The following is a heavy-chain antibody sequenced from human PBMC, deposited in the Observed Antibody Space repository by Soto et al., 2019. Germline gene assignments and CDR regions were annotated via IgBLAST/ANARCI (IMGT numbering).Heavy chain of an antibody. CDR2: IYHSGST. CDR1: GGSISSSNW. Sequence: SETLSLTCAVSGGSISSSNWWSWVRQPPGKGLEWIGEIYHSGSTNYNPSLKSRVTISVDKSKNQFSLKLSSVTAADTAVYYCARVDIAVAGNFDYWGQGTLVTVS. D-gene: IGHD6-19*01. CDR3: ARVDIAVAGNFDY. V-gene: IGHV4-4*02. J-gene: IGHJ4*02.